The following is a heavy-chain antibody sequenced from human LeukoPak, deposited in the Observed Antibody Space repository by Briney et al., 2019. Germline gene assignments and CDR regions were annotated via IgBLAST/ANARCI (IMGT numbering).Heavy chain of an antibody. CDR3: AKGGPYYYGSGSYEGFDY. Sequence: GGSLRLSCAASGFTFNSYAMSWVRQAPGKGLEWVSTVSGSGGNTYYADSVKGRFTISRDNSKNTLYLQMNSLRAEDTAVYYCAKGGPYYYGSGSYEGFDYWGRGTLVTVSS. CDR1: GFTFNSYA. J-gene: IGHJ4*02. D-gene: IGHD3-10*01. CDR2: VSGSGGNT. V-gene: IGHV3-23*01.